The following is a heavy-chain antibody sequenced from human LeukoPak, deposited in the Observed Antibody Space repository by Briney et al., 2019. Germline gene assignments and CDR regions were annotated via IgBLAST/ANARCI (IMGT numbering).Heavy chain of an antibody. CDR1: GFTFSSYA. V-gene: IGHV3-64*01. CDR2: ISSNGGST. CDR3: ARGYYDSSGYYSPYYFDY. J-gene: IGHJ4*02. D-gene: IGHD3-22*01. Sequence: GGSLRLSCAASGFTFSSYAMHWVRQAPGKGLEYVSAISSNGGSTYYANSVKGRFTISRGNSKNTLYLQMGSLRAEDMAVYYCARGYYDSSGYYSPYYFDYWGQGTLVTVSS.